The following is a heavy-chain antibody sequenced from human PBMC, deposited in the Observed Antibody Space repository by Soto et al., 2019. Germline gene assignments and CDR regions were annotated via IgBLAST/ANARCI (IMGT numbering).Heavy chain of an antibody. CDR2: ISGSGGST. V-gene: IGHV3-23*01. Sequence: GGSLRLSCAASGFTFRGFAMSWVRQAPGKGLEWVSGISGSGGSTYYADSVKGRFTISRDNSKNTLFLQMNSLRVEDTAIYYCVKDLYYDFWSGSYAFAVWGQGTTVTVSS. CDR3: VKDLYYDFWSGSYAFAV. CDR1: GFTFRGFA. J-gene: IGHJ6*02. D-gene: IGHD3-3*01.